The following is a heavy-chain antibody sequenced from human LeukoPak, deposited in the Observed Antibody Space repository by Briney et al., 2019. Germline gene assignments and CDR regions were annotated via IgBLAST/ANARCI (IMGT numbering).Heavy chain of an antibody. D-gene: IGHD1-26*01. Sequence: PGKSLRLSCAASGFTFSSYWMSWVRQAPGKGLEWVANIKQDGSEKYYVDSVKGRFTISRDNAKNSLYLQMNSLRAEDTAVYYCARKGEVGATDFDYWGQGTLVTVSS. J-gene: IGHJ4*02. CDR3: ARKGEVGATDFDY. CDR2: IKQDGSEK. V-gene: IGHV3-7*01. CDR1: GFTFSSYW.